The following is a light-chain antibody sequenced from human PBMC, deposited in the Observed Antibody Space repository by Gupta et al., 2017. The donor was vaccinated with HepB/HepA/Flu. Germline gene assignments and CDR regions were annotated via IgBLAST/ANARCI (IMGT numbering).Light chain of an antibody. CDR1: SGHSSYA. J-gene: IGLJ3*02. V-gene: IGLV4-69*01. CDR2: LNSDGSH. Sequence: QLVLTQSPSASASLGASVKLTCTLSSGHSSYAIAWHQQQPEKGPRYLMKLNSDGSHSKGDGIPDRFSGSSSGAERYLTISSLQSEDEADYYCQTWDTGISWVFGGGTKLTVL. CDR3: QTWDTGISWV.